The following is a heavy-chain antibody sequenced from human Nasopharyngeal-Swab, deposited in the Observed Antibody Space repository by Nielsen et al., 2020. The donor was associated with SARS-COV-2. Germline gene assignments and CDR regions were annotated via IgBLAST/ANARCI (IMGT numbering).Heavy chain of an antibody. Sequence: WARQAPGQGREGLGWMNPNSGNTGYAQKFQGRVTMTRNTSISTAYMELSSLRSEDTAVYYCARGFIVATIFHYYYYMDVWGKGTTVTVSS. J-gene: IGHJ6*03. CDR3: ARGFIVATIFHYYYYMDV. D-gene: IGHD5-12*01. CDR2: MNPNSGNT. V-gene: IGHV1-8*01.